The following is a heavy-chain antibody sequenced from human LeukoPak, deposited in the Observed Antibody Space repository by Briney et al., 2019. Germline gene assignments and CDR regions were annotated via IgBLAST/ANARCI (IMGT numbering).Heavy chain of an antibody. CDR2: INSDGSST. V-gene: IGHV3-74*01. D-gene: IGHD2-21*02. CDR1: GFTFSSYW. CDR3: ARERVVVTAIEDCYCGMDV. Sequence: PGGSLRLSCAASGFTFSSYWMHWVRQAPGKGLVWVSRINSDGSSTGYADSVKGRFTISRDNAKNTLYLQMNSLRAEDTAVYYCARERVVVTAIEDCYCGMDVWGHGTTVTVSS. J-gene: IGHJ6*02.